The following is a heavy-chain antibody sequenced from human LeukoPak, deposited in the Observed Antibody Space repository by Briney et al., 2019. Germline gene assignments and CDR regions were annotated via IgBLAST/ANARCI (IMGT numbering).Heavy chain of an antibody. D-gene: IGHD4-17*01. CDR2: IYYSGST. J-gene: IGHJ4*02. Sequence: SETLSLTCTVSGGSISSSRYYWGWIRQPPGKGLEWIGSIYYSGSTYYNPSLRSRVTISVDTSKNQFSLKLSSVTAADTAVYYCARDSGDYFDYWGQGTLVTVSS. CDR1: GGSISSSRYY. V-gene: IGHV4-39*07. CDR3: ARDSGDYFDY.